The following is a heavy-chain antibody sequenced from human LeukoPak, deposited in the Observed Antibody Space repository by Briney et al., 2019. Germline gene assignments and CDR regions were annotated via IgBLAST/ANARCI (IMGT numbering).Heavy chain of an antibody. CDR3: ARDVRY. V-gene: IGHV3-7*04. J-gene: IGHJ4*02. CDR1: GFTFSDSW. Sequence: GGSLRLSCAASGFTFSDSWMNWVRRAPGKGLEWVATMNQNGDQTNYADSVRGRFTISRDNAKNSLHLQMNSLRAEDTAVYYCARDVRYWGRGTLVTVSS. CDR2: MNQNGDQT.